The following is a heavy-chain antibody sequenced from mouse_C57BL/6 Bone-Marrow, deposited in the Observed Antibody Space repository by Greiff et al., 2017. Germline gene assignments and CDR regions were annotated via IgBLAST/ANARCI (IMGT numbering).Heavy chain of an antibody. CDR1: GFTFSDYG. Sequence: EVMLVESGGGLVKPGGSLKLSCAASGFTFSDYGMHWVRQAPEKGLEWVAYISSGSSTIYYADTVKGRFTISRDNAKTTLFLQMTSLRSEDTAMYYCGGPREAMDYWGQGTSVTVSS. V-gene: IGHV5-17*01. CDR2: ISSGSSTI. J-gene: IGHJ4*01. CDR3: GGPREAMDY.